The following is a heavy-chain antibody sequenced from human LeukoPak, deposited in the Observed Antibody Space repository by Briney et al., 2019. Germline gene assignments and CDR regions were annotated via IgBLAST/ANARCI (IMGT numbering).Heavy chain of an antibody. CDR2: ISYDGSNK. D-gene: IGHD3-9*01. V-gene: IGHV3-30*18. CDR3: AKGGRYDILTGYQDY. J-gene: IGHJ4*02. Sequence: GGSLRLSCAASGFTFSSYGMHWVRQAPGKGLEWVAVISYDGSNKYYADSVKGRFTISRDNSKNMLYLQMNSLRAEDTAVYYCAKGGRYDILTGYQDYWGQGTLVTVSS. CDR1: GFTFSSYG.